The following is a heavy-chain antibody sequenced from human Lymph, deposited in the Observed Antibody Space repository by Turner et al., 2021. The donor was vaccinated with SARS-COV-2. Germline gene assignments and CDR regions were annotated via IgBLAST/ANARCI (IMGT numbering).Heavy chain of an antibody. Sequence: QLQLQESGPGLVKPSEPLSLTCTVSGGSISSSSYYWGWIRQPPGTGLEWIGSLYYSGSTYYNPSLKSRVTISVDTSKNQFSLKLSSVTAADTAFYYCARRRQWLVHWYFDLWGRGTLVTVSS. J-gene: IGHJ2*01. D-gene: IGHD6-19*01. V-gene: IGHV4-39*01. CDR3: ARRRQWLVHWYFDL. CDR2: LYYSGST. CDR1: GGSISSSSYY.